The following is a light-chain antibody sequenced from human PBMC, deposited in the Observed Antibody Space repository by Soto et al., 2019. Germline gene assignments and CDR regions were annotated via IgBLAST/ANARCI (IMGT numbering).Light chain of an antibody. CDR2: KAS. V-gene: IGKV1-5*03. CDR1: QTISIW. Sequence: DIQMTQSPSTLSGSVGDRVTITCRASQTISIWLAWYQQKPGKAPKLLIYKASTLKIGVPSRFSGSGSGTEFTLTISSLQPDDFATYYCQHYNSYSEAFGQGTKVELK. J-gene: IGKJ1*01. CDR3: QHYNSYSEA.